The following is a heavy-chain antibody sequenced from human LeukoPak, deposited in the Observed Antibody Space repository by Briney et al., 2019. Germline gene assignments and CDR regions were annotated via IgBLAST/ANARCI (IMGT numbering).Heavy chain of an antibody. CDR3: AREDGTRNFDY. CDR2: MSSSGSTI. J-gene: IGHJ4*02. V-gene: IGHV3-48*04. Sequence: GGSLRLSCVASGFTFRSYAMNWVRQAPGKGLEWVSYMSSSGSTIYYADSVKGRFTISRDNAKNSLYLQMNSLRAEDTAVYYCAREDGTRNFDYWGRGTLVTVSS. D-gene: IGHD5-24*01. CDR1: GFTFRSYA.